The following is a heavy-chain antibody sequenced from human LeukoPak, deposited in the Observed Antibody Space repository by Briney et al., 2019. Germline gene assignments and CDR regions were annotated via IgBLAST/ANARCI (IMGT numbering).Heavy chain of an antibody. CDR3: ARGTLRSGYDS. J-gene: IGHJ4*02. CDR2: IYTGGTT. D-gene: IGHD5-12*01. CDR1: GLTASRTY. Sequence: GGSLRLSCAASGLTASRTYLIWVRQAPGKGLEWVSSIYTGGTTYYADSVKGRFTISRDNSKNTLHLQLTSLRADDTALYFCARGTLRSGYDSWGQGTLVTVSS. V-gene: IGHV3-66*01.